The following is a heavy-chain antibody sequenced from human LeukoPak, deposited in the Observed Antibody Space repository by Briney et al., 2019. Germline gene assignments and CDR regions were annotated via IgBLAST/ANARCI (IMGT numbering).Heavy chain of an antibody. CDR2: ITRDSGTI. J-gene: IGHJ6*03. V-gene: IGHV3-9*01. Sequence: GRSLRLSCVTSGFTFEDYTMHWVRQRPGKGLEWVSHITRDSGTIGYADSVKGRFTISKDNAKSSLYLQMNSLRAEDTALYHCARVLRLERPYYYYYMDVWGKGTTVTISS. CDR1: GFTFEDYT. CDR3: ARVLRLERPYYYYYMDV. D-gene: IGHD1-1*01.